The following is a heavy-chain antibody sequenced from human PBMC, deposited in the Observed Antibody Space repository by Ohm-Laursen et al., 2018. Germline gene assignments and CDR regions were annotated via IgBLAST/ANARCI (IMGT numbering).Heavy chain of an antibody. CDR1: GDSIRSYY. Sequence: SETLSLTCIVSGDSIRSYYWTWIRQPPGQGLEWIGNIYYTGSSNYNLSLKSRVTMSVNTSKNQISLNLSSVTAADTAVYYCAKRIGGYGTFDYWGQGTLVTVSS. D-gene: IGHD1-26*01. CDR3: AKRIGGYGTFDY. CDR2: IYYTGSS. J-gene: IGHJ4*02. V-gene: IGHV4-59*01.